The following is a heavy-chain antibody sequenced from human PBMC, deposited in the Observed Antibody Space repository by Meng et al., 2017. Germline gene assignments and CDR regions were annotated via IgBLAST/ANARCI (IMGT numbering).Heavy chain of an antibody. D-gene: IGHD6-13*01. Sequence: SETLSLTCTVSGGSISSYYWSWIRQPPGKGLEWIGYIYYSGSTNYNPSLKSRVTISVDTSKNQFSLKLSSVTAADTAVYYCARYSSSWYLHCFDYWGQGTLVTVSS. CDR1: GGSISSYY. J-gene: IGHJ4*02. V-gene: IGHV4-59*12. CDR2: IYYSGST. CDR3: ARYSSSWYLHCFDY.